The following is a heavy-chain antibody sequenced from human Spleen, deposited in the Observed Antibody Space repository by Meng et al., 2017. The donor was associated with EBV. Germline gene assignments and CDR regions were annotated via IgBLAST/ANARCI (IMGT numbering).Heavy chain of an antibody. V-gene: IGHV1-8*02. CDR2: MNPNSGNT. CDR3: ARVGYGDYDYFDY. D-gene: IGHD4-17*01. J-gene: IGHJ4*02. Sequence: QVQLVQAGAEVKKPGSSVKVSCKASGGTFSSYAISWVRQAPGQGLEWMGWMNPNSGNTGYAQKFQGRVTMTRNTSISTAYMELSSLRSEDTAVYYCARVGYGDYDYFDYWGQGTLVTVSS. CDR1: GGTFSSYA.